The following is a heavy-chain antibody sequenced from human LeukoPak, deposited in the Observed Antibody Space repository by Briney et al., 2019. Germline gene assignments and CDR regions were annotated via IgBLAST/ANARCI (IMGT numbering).Heavy chain of an antibody. CDR3: ANDLGGGYNPYYYYSGMDV. CDR1: GFTFSNCG. V-gene: IGHV3-30*18. J-gene: IGHJ6*02. CDR2: ISYDGHNK. D-gene: IGHD5-24*01. Sequence: PGRSLRLSCAASGFTFSNCGMHWVRQAPGKGLEWVAVISYDGHNKYYADSVKGRFTISRDNSKNTLDLQMNSLRAEDTAVYYCANDLGGGYNPYYYYSGMDVWGQGTTVTVSS.